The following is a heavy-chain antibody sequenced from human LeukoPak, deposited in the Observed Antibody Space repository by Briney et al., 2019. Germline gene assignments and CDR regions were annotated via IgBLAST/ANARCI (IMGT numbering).Heavy chain of an antibody. V-gene: IGHV3-30*18. D-gene: IGHD2-21*02. CDR1: GFTFSSYG. CDR2: ISYDGSNK. Sequence: PGRSLRLSCAASGFTFSSYGMHWVRQAPGKGLEWVAVISYDGSNKYYADSVKVRFTISRDNSKNTLYLQMNSLRAEDTAVYYCAKDQCGGDCSLFDYWGQGTLVTVSS. CDR3: AKDQCGGDCSLFDY. J-gene: IGHJ4*02.